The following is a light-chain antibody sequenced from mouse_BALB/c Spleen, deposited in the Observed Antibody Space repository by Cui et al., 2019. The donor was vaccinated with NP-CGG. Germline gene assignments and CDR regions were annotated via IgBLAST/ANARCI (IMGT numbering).Light chain of an antibody. Sequence: QAVVTQVSALTTSPGETVTLTCRSSIGAVTTSNYANWVQEKPDHLFTGLIGGTNNRAPGVPARFSGSLIGDKAALTITGAQTEDEAIYFCVLWYSNHWVFGGGTKLTVL. CDR2: GTN. J-gene: IGLJ1*01. V-gene: IGLV1*01. CDR3: VLWYSNHWV. CDR1: IGAVTTSNY.